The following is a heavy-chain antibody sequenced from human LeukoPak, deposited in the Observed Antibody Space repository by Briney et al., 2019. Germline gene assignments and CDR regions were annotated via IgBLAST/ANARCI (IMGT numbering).Heavy chain of an antibody. CDR1: SGSISSTSYY. Sequence: PSETLSLTCTVSSGSISSTSYYWTWIRQPAGKGLEWIGRIYTTGSTNYNPSLKSRVTISVDTSKNQFSLKLSSVTAADTAVYYCARGFRYYYYMDVWGKGTTVTVSS. J-gene: IGHJ6*03. D-gene: IGHD3-3*01. CDR3: ARGFRYYYYMDV. CDR2: IYTTGST. V-gene: IGHV4-61*02.